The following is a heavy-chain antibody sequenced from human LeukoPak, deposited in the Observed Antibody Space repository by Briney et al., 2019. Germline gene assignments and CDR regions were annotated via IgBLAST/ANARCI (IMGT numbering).Heavy chain of an antibody. CDR1: GGSFSGYY. D-gene: IGHD4-17*01. CDR2: INHSGST. CDR3: ASALTTLEYFQH. J-gene: IGHJ1*01. Sequence: SETLSLTCAVYGGSFSGYYWSWIRQPPGKGLEWIGEINHSGSTYYNPSLKSRVTISVDTSKNQFSLKLSSVTAADTAVYYCASALTTLEYFQHWGRGTLVTVSS. V-gene: IGHV4-34*01.